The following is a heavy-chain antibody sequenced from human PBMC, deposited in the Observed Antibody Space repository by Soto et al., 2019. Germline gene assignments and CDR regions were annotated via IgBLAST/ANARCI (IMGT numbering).Heavy chain of an antibody. Sequence: QVQLQESGPGLVKPSETLSLTCTVSGVSISSYYWSWIWQPPGKGLEWIGFIFYSGGTKYNPSLKSRVTISVDTSKSQFSLKLSSVTAADTAVYYCAGTKWLQALDYWGQGTLVTVSS. CDR1: GVSISSYY. CDR3: AGTKWLQALDY. D-gene: IGHD5-12*01. V-gene: IGHV4-59*01. J-gene: IGHJ4*02. CDR2: IFYSGGT.